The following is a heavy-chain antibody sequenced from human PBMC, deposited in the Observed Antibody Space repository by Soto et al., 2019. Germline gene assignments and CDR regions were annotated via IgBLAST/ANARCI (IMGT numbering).Heavy chain of an antibody. CDR3: ARDSGYSYGPIDY. J-gene: IGHJ4*02. CDR1: GFTFSSYG. Sequence: PGGSLRLSCAASGFTFSSYGMHWVRQAPGKGLEWVAVISYDGSNKYYADSVKGRFTISRDNSKNTLYLQMNSLRDEDTAVYYCARDSGYSYGPIDYWAREPWSPSPQ. D-gene: IGHD5-18*01. CDR2: ISYDGSNK. V-gene: IGHV3-30*03.